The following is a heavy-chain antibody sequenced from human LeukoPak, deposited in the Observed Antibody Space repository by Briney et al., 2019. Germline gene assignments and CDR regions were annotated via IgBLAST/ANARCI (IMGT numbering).Heavy chain of an antibody. V-gene: IGHV4-59*01. J-gene: IGHJ4*02. Sequence: SETLSLTCTVSGGSISSYYWSWIRQPPGKGLEWIGYIYYSGSTNYNPSLKSRVTISVDTSKNQFSLKLSSVTAADTAVYNCARGSGYEIDYWGQGTLVTVSS. CDR1: GGSISSYY. CDR2: IYYSGST. D-gene: IGHD5-12*01. CDR3: ARGSGYEIDY.